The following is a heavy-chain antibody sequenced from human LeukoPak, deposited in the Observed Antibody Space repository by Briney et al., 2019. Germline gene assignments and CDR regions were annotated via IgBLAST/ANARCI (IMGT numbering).Heavy chain of an antibody. CDR1: GYTFNKYG. Sequence: ASVKVSCKASGYTFNKYGISWVRQAPGQGLEWMGWISCYNGDTRYAQKFKGRVTMTTDTSTSTVHMELRSLRSDDTAVYYCARGPSNTSGYRVYHDYWGQGALVTVSS. CDR3: ARGPSNTSGYRVYHDY. J-gene: IGHJ4*02. CDR2: ISCYNGDT. D-gene: IGHD5/OR15-5a*01. V-gene: IGHV1-18*01.